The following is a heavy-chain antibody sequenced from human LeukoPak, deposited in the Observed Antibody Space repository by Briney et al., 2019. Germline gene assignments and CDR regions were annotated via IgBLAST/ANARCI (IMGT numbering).Heavy chain of an antibody. V-gene: IGHV3-7*03. CDR3: ARDPAWGALDY. D-gene: IGHD7-27*01. J-gene: IGHJ4*02. Sequence: GGSLRLSRAASGFSFSSPWMSWVRQAPGEGLQWVANIMVDGSQEYYVDSVKGRFTISRDNAKNLLYLQMNNLRADDTAVYYCARDPAWGALDYWGQGTLVTVS. CDR1: GFSFSSPW. CDR2: IMVDGSQE.